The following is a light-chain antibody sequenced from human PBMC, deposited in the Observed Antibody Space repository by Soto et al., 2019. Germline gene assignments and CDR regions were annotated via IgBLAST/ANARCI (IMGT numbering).Light chain of an antibody. V-gene: IGKV1-39*01. CDR2: AAS. Sequence: DIQMTQSPSSLSASVRDRVTITCRASQSISSSLNWYQQKPGKAPKLLIYAASSLQSGVPSRFSGSGSGTDFTLTISSLQPEDFVTYYCQQSYSTPRTFGQGTKVEIK. CDR3: QQSYSTPRT. J-gene: IGKJ1*01. CDR1: QSISSS.